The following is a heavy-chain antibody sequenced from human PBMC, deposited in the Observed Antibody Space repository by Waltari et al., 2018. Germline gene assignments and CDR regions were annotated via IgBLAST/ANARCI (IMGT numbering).Heavy chain of an antibody. CDR1: GFTVSSNY. J-gene: IGHJ2*01. V-gene: IGHV3-53*02. CDR3: ARDSWGSGWWWYFDL. D-gene: IGHD6-19*01. CDR2: ISSGGST. Sequence: EVQLVETGGGLIQPGGSLRLSCAAYGFTVSSNYMSWVRQAPGKGLEWFSVISSGGSTYYADSVKGRFTISRDNSKNTLYLQMNSLRAEDTAVYYCARDSWGSGWWWYFDLWGRGTLVTVSS.